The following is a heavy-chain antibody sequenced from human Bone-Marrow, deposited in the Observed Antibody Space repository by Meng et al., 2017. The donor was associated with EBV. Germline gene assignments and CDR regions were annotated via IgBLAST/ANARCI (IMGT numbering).Heavy chain of an antibody. Sequence: QVTLVQSGAEVKKPGASVKVSCKASAYTFRSYAIHWVRQAPGQSLEWMGWIDVGNANTKYTQKFQDRVTITRETFASTVYMELSRLTSEDTAVYYCARRYYDVTGYYYFDFWGQGTLVTVSS. CDR1: AYTFRSYA. CDR2: IDVGNANT. V-gene: IGHV1-3*01. J-gene: IGHJ4*02. CDR3: ARRYYDVTGYYYFDF. D-gene: IGHD3-22*01.